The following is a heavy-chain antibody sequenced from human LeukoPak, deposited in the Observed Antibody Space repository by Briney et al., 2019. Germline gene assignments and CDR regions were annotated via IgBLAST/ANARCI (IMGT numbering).Heavy chain of an antibody. CDR3: ARVIGFGELSLGH. J-gene: IGHJ4*02. D-gene: IGHD3-10*01. CDR1: GYTFTGYY. Sequence: ASVKVSCKASGYTFTGYYIHRVRQAPGQGLEWMGWINPKSGGTNYAQKFQGRVTMTRDTSIGTAYMELSRLRSDDTAVYFCARVIGFGELSLGHWGQGTLVTVSS. CDR2: INPKSGGT. V-gene: IGHV1-2*02.